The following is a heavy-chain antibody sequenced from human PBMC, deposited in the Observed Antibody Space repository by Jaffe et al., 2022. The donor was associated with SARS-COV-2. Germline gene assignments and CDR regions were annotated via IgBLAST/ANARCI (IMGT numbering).Heavy chain of an antibody. D-gene: IGHD3-10*01. CDR1: GFTFSSYA. CDR2: ISYDGSNK. J-gene: IGHJ6*03. V-gene: IGHV3-30*04. Sequence: QVQLVESGGGVVQPGRSLRLSCAASGFTFSSYAMHWVRQAPGKGLEWVAVISYDGSNKYYADSVKGRFTISRDNSKNTLYLQMNSLRAEDTAVYYCARGGSGSYDDYYMDVWGKGTTVTVSS. CDR3: ARGGSGSYDDYYMDV.